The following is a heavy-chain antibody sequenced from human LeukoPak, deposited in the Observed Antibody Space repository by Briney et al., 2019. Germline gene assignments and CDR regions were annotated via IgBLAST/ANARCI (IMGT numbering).Heavy chain of an antibody. V-gene: IGHV4-59*01. CDR3: ARDWPELGYCSSTSCSYYYYMDV. CDR1: GGSISSYY. J-gene: IGHJ6*03. Sequence: SETLSLTCTVSGGSISSYYWSWIRQPPGKGLEWIGYIYYSGSTNYNPSLKSRVTISVDTSKNQFSMKLSSVTAADKAVYYCARDWPELGYCSSTSCSYYYYMDVWGKGTTVTVSS. CDR2: IYYSGST. D-gene: IGHD2-2*01.